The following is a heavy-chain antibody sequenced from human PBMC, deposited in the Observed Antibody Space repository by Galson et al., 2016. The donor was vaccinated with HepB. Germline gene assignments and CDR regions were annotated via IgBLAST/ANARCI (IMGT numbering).Heavy chain of an antibody. CDR1: RFTFTSYA. D-gene: IGHD5-12*01. CDR3: AKVALSSYSGYDSPYYFDY. CDR2: ISGSGGTT. V-gene: IGHV3-23*01. Sequence: CAASRFTFTSYAMSWVRLAPGKGLEWVSDISGSGGTTNYADSVKDRFAISRDNEKNMLYLQMDSLRAEDTAVYYCAKVALSSYSGYDSPYYFDYWGQGTLVTVSS. J-gene: IGHJ4*02.